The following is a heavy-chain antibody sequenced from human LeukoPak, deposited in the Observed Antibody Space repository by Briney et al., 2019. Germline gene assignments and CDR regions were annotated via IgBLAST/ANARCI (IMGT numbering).Heavy chain of an antibody. V-gene: IGHV4-39*07. D-gene: IGHD3-16*01. CDR1: GASISSLTNF. J-gene: IGHJ5*02. CDR3: ASYLRLGELMDLGFDP. Sequence: SETLSLTCTVSGASISSLTNFWGWIRQPPGRGLEWIGSIYYSGTTHYNPSLKSRVTISVDTPKNQFSLKLSSVTAADTAVYYCASYLRLGELMDLGFDPWGQGTLVTVSS. CDR2: IYYSGTT.